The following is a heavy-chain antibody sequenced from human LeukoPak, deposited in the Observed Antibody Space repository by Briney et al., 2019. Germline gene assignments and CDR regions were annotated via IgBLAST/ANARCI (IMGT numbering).Heavy chain of an antibody. J-gene: IGHJ4*02. CDR1: GFTFNSHA. Sequence: QPGGSLRLSCAASGFTFNSHAMSWVRQAPGKGLEWVSAISGSGSSTYYADSVKGRFTISRDNSKNTLYLQMNSLRAEDTAVYYCAIQAGSESDYWGQGTLVTVSS. CDR3: AIQAGSESDY. CDR2: ISGSGSST. D-gene: IGHD6-25*01. V-gene: IGHV3-23*01.